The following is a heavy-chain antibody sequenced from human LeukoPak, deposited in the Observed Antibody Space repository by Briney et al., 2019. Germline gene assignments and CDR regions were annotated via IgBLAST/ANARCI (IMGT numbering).Heavy chain of an antibody. Sequence: PSETLSLTCAVYGGSFSGYYWSWIRQPPGKGLEWIGEINHSGSTNYNPSLKSRVTISVDTSKNQFSLKLSSVTAADTAVYYCVKIYGSGSYFHFFDYWGQGTLVTVSS. V-gene: IGHV4-34*01. CDR2: INHSGST. CDR3: VKIYGSGSYFHFFDY. D-gene: IGHD3-10*01. CDR1: GGSFSGYY. J-gene: IGHJ4*02.